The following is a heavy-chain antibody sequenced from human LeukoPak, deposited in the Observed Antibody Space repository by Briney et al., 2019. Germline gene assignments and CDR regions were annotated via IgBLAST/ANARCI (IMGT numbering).Heavy chain of an antibody. CDR1: GYTFTGYY. V-gene: IGHV1-2*02. CDR3: AREGGWYETWFDP. J-gene: IGHJ5*02. D-gene: IGHD6-19*01. Sequence: ASVKVSCNTFGYTFTGYYMHWVRQAPGQGLEWMGWINPNSGGTNYAQKFQGRVTMTRDTSISTAYMELSRLRSDDTAVYYCAREGGWYETWFDPWGQGTLVTVSS. CDR2: INPNSGGT.